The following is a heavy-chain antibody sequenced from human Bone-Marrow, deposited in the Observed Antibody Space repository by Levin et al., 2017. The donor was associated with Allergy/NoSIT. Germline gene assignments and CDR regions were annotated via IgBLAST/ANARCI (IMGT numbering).Heavy chain of an antibody. V-gene: IGHV5-51*01. D-gene: IGHD5-12*01. CDR2: IYPGDSDT. J-gene: IGHJ4*02. CDR1: GYSFTSYW. Sequence: GESLKISCKGSGYSFTSYWIGWVRQMPGKGLEWMGIIYPGDSDTRYSPSFQGQVTISADKSISTAYLQWSILKASDTAMYYCARRSRLTWVATIPHFDYWGQGTLVTVSS. CDR3: ARRSRLTWVATIPHFDY.